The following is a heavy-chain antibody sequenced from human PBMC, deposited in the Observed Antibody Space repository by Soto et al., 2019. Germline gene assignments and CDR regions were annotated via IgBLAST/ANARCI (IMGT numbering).Heavy chain of an antibody. CDR1: GGSFSGYY. Sequence: SETLSLTCAVYGGSFSGYYWSWIRQPPGKGLEWIGEINHSGSTNYNPSLKSRVTISVDTSKNQFSLKLSSVTAADTAVYYCARRFYDFWSGYYNWFDPWGQGTLVT. D-gene: IGHD3-3*01. CDR2: INHSGST. CDR3: ARRFYDFWSGYYNWFDP. J-gene: IGHJ5*02. V-gene: IGHV4-34*01.